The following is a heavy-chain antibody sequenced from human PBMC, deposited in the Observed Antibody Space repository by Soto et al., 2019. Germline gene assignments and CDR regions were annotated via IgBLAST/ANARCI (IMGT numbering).Heavy chain of an antibody. V-gene: IGHV4-31*03. Sequence: QVQLQESGPGLVKPSQTLSLTCTVSGDSIRSGGYYWGWIRQFPGEGLEWIGYVYPSGTTNYNPSLTSRVTISVDTSKNQFSLRLTSVTAADTAVYYCARDRNGGNSGFYDYWGQGTLVTISS. D-gene: IGHD2-21*02. CDR1: GDSIRSGGYY. CDR2: VYPSGTT. CDR3: ARDRNGGNSGFYDY. J-gene: IGHJ4*02.